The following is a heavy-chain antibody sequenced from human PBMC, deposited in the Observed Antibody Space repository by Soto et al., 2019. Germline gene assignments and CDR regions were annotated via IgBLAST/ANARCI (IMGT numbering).Heavy chain of an antibody. CDR2: IKQDGSEK. D-gene: IGHD1-7*01. Sequence: HGGSPRLSCAACVFPFSSYWMSWVRQAPGKGLEWVANIKQDGSEKYYVDSVKGRSTISRDNAKNSLYLQMNSLRAEDTAVYYCAREGGSEVTETTGSDYYYYYYMDFWGKGTTVTVSS. CDR3: AREGGSEVTETTGSDYYYYYYMDF. V-gene: IGHV3-7*01. CDR1: VFPFSSYW. J-gene: IGHJ6*03.